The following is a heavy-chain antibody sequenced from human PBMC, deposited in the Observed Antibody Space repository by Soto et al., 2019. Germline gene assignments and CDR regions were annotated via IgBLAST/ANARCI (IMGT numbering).Heavy chain of an antibody. CDR3: ARSHSRGRFGELWYVVY. D-gene: IGHD3-10*01. Sequence: GGSLRLSCAASGFTFSSYSMNWVRQAPGKGLEWVSYISSSSSTIYYADSVKGRFTISRDNAKNSLYLQMNSLRAEDTAVYYCARSHSRGRFGELWYVVYWGQGTLVTVSS. J-gene: IGHJ4*02. CDR2: ISSSSSTI. CDR1: GFTFSSYS. V-gene: IGHV3-48*01.